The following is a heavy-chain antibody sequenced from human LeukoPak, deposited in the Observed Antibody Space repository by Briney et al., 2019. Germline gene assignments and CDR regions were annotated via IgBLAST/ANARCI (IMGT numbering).Heavy chain of an antibody. CDR3: ASLSHCSTSSCFDY. V-gene: IGHV4-59*01. Sequence: SETLSLTCTVSGASISHYYWSWLRQPPGRGLEWIGCAFYTGSTNYNPSLKSRVTISIDTSKSQFSLRLTSVTAADTAIYYCASLSHCSTSSCFDYWGRGTLVTVSS. D-gene: IGHD2-2*01. J-gene: IGHJ4*02. CDR2: AFYTGST. CDR1: GASISHYY.